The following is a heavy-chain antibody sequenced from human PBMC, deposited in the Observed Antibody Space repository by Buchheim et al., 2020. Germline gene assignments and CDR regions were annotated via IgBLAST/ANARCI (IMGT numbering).Heavy chain of an antibody. CDR2: IYYSGST. CDR1: GGSISSYY. D-gene: IGHD3-10*01. J-gene: IGHJ5*02. Sequence: QVQLQESGPGLVKPSETLSLTCTVSGGSISSYYWSWIRQPPGKGLEWIGYIYYSGSTNYNPSLKSRVTISVDTSKNQFSLKLSSVTAADTAVYYCAGGGYYYGSGSYGWFDPWGQGTL. V-gene: IGHV4-59*01. CDR3: AGGGYYYGSGSYGWFDP.